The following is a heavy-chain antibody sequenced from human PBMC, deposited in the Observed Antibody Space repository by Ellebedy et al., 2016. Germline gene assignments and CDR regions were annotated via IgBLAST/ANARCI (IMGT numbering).Heavy chain of an antibody. Sequence: GESLKISXAASGFTFSNYAMNWVRQTPGKGLEWVSSISSSSTYIYYADSVKGRFTISRDNAKHSLYLQMNSLRAEDTAVYYCARVPYGSGSYRVDYWGQGTLVTVSS. CDR3: ARVPYGSGSYRVDY. CDR2: ISSSSTYI. V-gene: IGHV3-21*01. D-gene: IGHD3-10*01. J-gene: IGHJ4*02. CDR1: GFTFSNYA.